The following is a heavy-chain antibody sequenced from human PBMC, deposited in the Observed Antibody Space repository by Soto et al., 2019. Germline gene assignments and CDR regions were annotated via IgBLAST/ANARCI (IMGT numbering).Heavy chain of an antibody. CDR2: IIPIFGTA. J-gene: IGHJ3*02. V-gene: IGHV1-69*06. CDR1: GGTFSSYA. Sequence: GASVKVSCKASGGTFSSYAISWVRQAPGQGLEWMGGIIPIFGTANYAQKFQGRVTITADKSTSTAYMELSSLRSEDTAVYYCARARLRDGYIISQSDAFDIWGQGTMVTVSS. CDR3: ARARLRDGYIISQSDAFDI. D-gene: IGHD5-12*01.